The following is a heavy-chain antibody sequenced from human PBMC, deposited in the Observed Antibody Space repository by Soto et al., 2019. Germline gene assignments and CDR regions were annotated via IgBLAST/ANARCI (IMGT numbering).Heavy chain of an antibody. D-gene: IGHD6-6*01. CDR3: AYAAPNVKAYYYYYGMDV. V-gene: IGHV3-23*01. CDR2: ISGNGADT. J-gene: IGHJ6*02. CDR1: GFTFSSYA. Sequence: GGSLRLSCAASGFTFSSYAMSWVRQAPGKGLEWVSAISGNGADTSYADSVRGRFTISRDNSKNTLYLQMNSLRAEDTAVYYCAYAAPNVKAYYYYYGMDVWGQGXTVTVYS.